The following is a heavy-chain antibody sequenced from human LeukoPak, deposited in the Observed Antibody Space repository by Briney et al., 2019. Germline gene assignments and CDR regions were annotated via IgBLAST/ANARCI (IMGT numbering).Heavy chain of an antibody. CDR1: GYSLTELS. V-gene: IGHV1-24*01. J-gene: IGHJ4*02. CDR2: FDPEDGET. CDR3: ATGRSGSYLDYFDY. Sequence: ASVKVSCKVSGYSLTELSMHWVRQAPGKGLEWMGGFDPEDGETIYAQKFQGRVTMTEDTSTDTAYMELSSLRSEDTAVYYCATGRSGSYLDYFDYWGQGTLVIVSS. D-gene: IGHD1-26*01.